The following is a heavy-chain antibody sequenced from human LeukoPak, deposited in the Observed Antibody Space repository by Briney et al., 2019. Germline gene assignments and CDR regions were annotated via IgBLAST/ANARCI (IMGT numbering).Heavy chain of an antibody. V-gene: IGHV4-34*01. CDR3: ARNYYDTKKPWD. Sequence: SETLSLTCAVYGGSFSGYYWSWIRQPPGKGLEWIGEINHSGSTNYNPSLQSRVTMSVDTSKQQFRLNLSSVTAADTAVYFCARNYYDTKKPWDWGQGTLVTVSS. CDR2: INHSGST. CDR1: GGSFSGYY. D-gene: IGHD3-22*01. J-gene: IGHJ4*02.